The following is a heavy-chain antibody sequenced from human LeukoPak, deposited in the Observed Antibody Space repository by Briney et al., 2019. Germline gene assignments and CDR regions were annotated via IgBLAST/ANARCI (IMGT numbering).Heavy chain of an antibody. CDR3: ARVRAVAGIRYWYFDL. J-gene: IGHJ2*01. CDR1: GFTVSSNY. Sequence: GGSLRLSCAASGFTVSSNYMSWVRQAPGKGLEWVSVIYSGGSTYYADSVKGRFTISRDNSKNTLYLQMNSLRAEDTAVYYCARVRAVAGIRYWYFDLRGRGTLVTVSS. CDR2: IYSGGST. D-gene: IGHD6-19*01. V-gene: IGHV3-53*01.